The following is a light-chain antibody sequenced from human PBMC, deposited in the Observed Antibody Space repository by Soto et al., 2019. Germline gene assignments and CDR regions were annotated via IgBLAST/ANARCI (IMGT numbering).Light chain of an antibody. CDR2: EVS. CDR3: SSFAGSNSPVI. J-gene: IGLJ2*01. Sequence: QSALTQPPSASGSPGQSVAISCTGASSDVGGYNYVSWYQQHPGKVPKLIIYEVSKRPSGVPDRFSGSKSGNTASLTVSGLQAEDEADYYCSSFAGSNSPVIFGGGTKLTV. V-gene: IGLV2-8*01. CDR1: SSDVGGYNY.